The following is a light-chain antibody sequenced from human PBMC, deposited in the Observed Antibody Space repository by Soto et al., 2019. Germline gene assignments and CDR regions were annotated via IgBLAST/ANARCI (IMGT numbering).Light chain of an antibody. V-gene: IGLV1-51*01. CDR1: SSNIGHTY. Sequence: QSVLTQPTAVSEAPGQKVTISFSGSSSNIGHTYVSWYQQLPGTAPKLIIYDNNKRPSGIPNRFSGYKSGTSATLGITGLQNEEEADYYSRTWDSSLSSVLFGGGTKVTDL. CDR3: RTWDSSLSSVL. J-gene: IGLJ2*01. CDR2: DNN.